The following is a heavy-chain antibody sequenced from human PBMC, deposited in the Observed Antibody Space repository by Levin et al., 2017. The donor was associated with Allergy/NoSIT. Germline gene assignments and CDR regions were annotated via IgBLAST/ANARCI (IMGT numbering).Heavy chain of an antibody. CDR1: GYNFASYW. Sequence: ASVKVSCKGSGYNFASYWIGWVRQMPGIGLEWMGIIYSGDSDARYSPSFQGQVTISVDKSISTAYLHWSSLKASDTAIYYRARHRAVALRHDAFDIWGQGTMVTVSS. V-gene: IGHV5-51*01. CDR3: ARHRAVALRHDAFDI. CDR2: IYSGDSDA. D-gene: IGHD6-19*01. J-gene: IGHJ3*02.